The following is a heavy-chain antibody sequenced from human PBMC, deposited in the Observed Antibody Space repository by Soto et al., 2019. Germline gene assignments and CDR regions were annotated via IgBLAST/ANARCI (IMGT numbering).Heavy chain of an antibody. CDR2: IIYDGSTK. CDR1: GSTFSSYG. J-gene: IGHJ4*02. Sequence: QVQLVESGGGVVQPGRSLRLSCAASGSTFSSYGMHWVRQAPGKGLEWLAVIIYDGSTKYYADSVKGRFTISRDNSKSTLYLQMNSLRAEDTAVYYCAKDRMGAGVRGYFDYWGQGTLVTVSS. CDR3: AKDRMGAGVRGYFDY. V-gene: IGHV3-30*18. D-gene: IGHD3-10*01.